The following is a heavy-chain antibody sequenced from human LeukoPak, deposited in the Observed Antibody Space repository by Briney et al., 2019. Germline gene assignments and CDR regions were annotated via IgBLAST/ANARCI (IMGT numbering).Heavy chain of an antibody. CDR1: GGSFSGYY. J-gene: IGHJ4*02. V-gene: IGHV4-34*01. Sequence: SETLSLTCAVYGGSFSGYYWSWIRQPPGKGLEWIGEINHSGSTNYNPSLKSRVTISVDTSKNQFSLKLSSVTAADTAVYYCARSRRWLQFRGFDYWGQGTLVAVSS. D-gene: IGHD5-24*01. CDR3: ARSRRWLQFRGFDY. CDR2: INHSGST.